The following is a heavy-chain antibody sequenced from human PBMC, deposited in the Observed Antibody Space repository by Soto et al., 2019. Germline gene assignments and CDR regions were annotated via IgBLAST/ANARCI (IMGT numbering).Heavy chain of an antibody. J-gene: IGHJ6*02. D-gene: IGHD6-13*01. CDR2: IYYSGST. CDR1: GGSISSGDYY. V-gene: IGHV4-30-4*01. CDR3: ARQGIAAAGSDYGMDV. Sequence: LSLTCTVSGGSISSGDYYWSWIRQPPGKGLEWIGYIYYSGSTYYNPSLKSRVTISVDTSKNQFSLKLSSVTAADTAVYYCARQGIAAAGSDYGMDVWGQGTTVTVSS.